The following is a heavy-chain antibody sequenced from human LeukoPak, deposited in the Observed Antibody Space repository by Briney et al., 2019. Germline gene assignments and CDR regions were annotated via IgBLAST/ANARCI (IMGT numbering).Heavy chain of an antibody. V-gene: IGHV3-30*03. CDR2: ITYDGYYK. J-gene: IGHJ4*02. CDR3: ARDLSPVVRASPMGE. D-gene: IGHD3-10*01. CDR1: GFTFTSYG. Sequence: PGGALRLSCAASGFTFTSYGMHWVRHAPGKGLEWVALITYDGYYKNYSDSVKGRFTISSDTSKNTLYLQMNSLRAEDTAVYYCARDLSPVVRASPMGEWGQATLVTAS.